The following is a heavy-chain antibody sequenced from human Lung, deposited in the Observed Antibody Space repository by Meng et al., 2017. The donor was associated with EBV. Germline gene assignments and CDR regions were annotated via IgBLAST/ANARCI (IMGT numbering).Heavy chain of an antibody. CDR3: ARSSKWHEMWY. V-gene: IGHV4-4*07. CDR1: GGSISSYY. D-gene: IGHD6-13*01. CDR2: IYTSGST. Sequence: QVHVQWSGPGLGKPSETLSLPCTVSGGSISSYYWSWIRQPAGKGLEWIGRIYTSGSTNYNPSLKSRVTMSEDTSKNQLSLKVNSVTAADTAVYYCARSSKWHEMWYWGQGTLVTVSS. J-gene: IGHJ4*02.